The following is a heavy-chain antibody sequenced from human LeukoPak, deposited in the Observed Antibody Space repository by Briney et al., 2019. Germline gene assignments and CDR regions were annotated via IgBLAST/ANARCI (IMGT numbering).Heavy chain of an antibody. CDR1: DSPFTSYW. Sequence: GAPLEISCKGSDSPFTSYWIGWVRQLPGKGLELMGFIYPGDSDIRYSPSFQGQVAISADKSISTAYLQWSGLKASDTAMYYCARSFRATYYIVTFEYWGQGTLVTVSS. CDR3: ARSFRATYYIVTFEY. CDR2: IYPGDSDI. V-gene: IGHV5-51*01. J-gene: IGHJ4*02. D-gene: IGHD2-21*01.